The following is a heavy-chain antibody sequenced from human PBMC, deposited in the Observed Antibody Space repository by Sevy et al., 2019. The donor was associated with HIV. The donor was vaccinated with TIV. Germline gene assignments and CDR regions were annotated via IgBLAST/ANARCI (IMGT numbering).Heavy chain of an antibody. Sequence: GESLKISCKGSGYSFTSYWIGWVCQMPGKGLEWMGIIYPGDSDTRYSPSFQGQVTISADKSISTAYLQWSSLKASDTAMYYCARQVGITGTTDYYGMDVWGQGTTVTVSS. J-gene: IGHJ6*02. CDR3: ARQVGITGTTDYYGMDV. CDR1: GYSFTSYW. CDR2: IYPGDSDT. D-gene: IGHD1-7*01. V-gene: IGHV5-51*01.